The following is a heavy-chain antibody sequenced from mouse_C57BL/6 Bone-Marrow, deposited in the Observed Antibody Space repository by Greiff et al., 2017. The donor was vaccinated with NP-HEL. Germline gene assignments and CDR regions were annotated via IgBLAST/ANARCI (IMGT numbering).Heavy chain of an antibody. CDR2: IWSGGST. CDR3: ARPGVPLYYYYFAY. D-gene: IGHD2-4*01. J-gene: IGHJ3*01. CDR1: GFSLTSYG. V-gene: IGHV2-2*01. Sequence: QVQLQQSGPGLVQPSQSLSITCTVSGFSLTSYGVHWVRQSPGKGLEWLGVIWSGGSTDYNAAFISRLSISKDNSKSQVFFKMNSLQADDTAIYYCARPGVPLYYYYFAYWGQGTLVTVSA.